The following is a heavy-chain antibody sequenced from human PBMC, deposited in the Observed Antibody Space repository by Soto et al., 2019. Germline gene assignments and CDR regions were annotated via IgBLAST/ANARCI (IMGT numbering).Heavy chain of an antibody. J-gene: IGHJ4*02. D-gene: IGHD6-6*01. Sequence: SVKVSFKASGYTFTRYDINWVRQAPGQGLEWMGIVHPSGGNTNYAQKFQGRVTMTWDTSTTTVYMELSSLRSDDTAVYYCARAPYSSSSFFFDYWGQGTPVTVSS. CDR1: GYTFTRYD. CDR3: ARAPYSSSSFFFDY. V-gene: IGHV1-46*01. CDR2: VHPSGGNT.